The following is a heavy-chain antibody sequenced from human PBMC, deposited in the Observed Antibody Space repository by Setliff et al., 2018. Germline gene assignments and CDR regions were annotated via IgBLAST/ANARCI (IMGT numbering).Heavy chain of an antibody. CDR2: VIQVGSG. J-gene: IGHJ4*02. Sequence: GGSLRLSCATSGFTFRDYSMVWVRQVPGKGLEWVAGVIQVGSGVYADSAKGRFTISRDNSKHTVYLQMDSLRAEDTAVYYCAKEVPYDNGFIYLDYWGLGTLVTVSS. V-gene: IGHV3-23*01. D-gene: IGHD3-22*01. CDR3: AKEVPYDNGFIYLDY. CDR1: GFTFRDYS.